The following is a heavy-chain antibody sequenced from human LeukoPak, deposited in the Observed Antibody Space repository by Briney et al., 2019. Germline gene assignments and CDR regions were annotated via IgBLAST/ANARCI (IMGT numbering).Heavy chain of an antibody. D-gene: IGHD2-2*01. CDR3: AKDWYCGSTSCFRGYFDY. CDR2: ISGSGGST. CDR1: GFTFSRYW. V-gene: IGHV3-23*01. J-gene: IGHJ4*02. Sequence: GGSLRLSCAASGFTFSRYWMHWVRQAPGKGLVWVSAISGSGGSTYYADSVKGRFTISRDNSKNTLYLQMNSLRAEDTAVYYCAKDWYCGSTSCFRGYFDYWGQGTLVTVSS.